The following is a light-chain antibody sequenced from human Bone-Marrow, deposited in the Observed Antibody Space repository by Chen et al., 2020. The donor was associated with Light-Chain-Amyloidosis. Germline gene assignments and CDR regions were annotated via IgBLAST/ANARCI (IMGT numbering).Light chain of an antibody. V-gene: IGKV1-39*01. Sequence: DIQMTQSPSSLSASVGDRVIITCWASQFISNYLNWYQQKPGKAPKLLIYTASSLQSGVPSRFSGSGSGTDFTLTISSLQPEDFATYYCQQSYSTLPITFGQGTRLEIK. CDR3: QQSYSTLPIT. CDR2: TAS. J-gene: IGKJ5*01. CDR1: QFISNY.